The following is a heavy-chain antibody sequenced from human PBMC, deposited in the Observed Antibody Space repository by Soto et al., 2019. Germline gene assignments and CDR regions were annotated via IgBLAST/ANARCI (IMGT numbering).Heavy chain of an antibody. J-gene: IGHJ4*02. CDR1: GGSISSGDYY. Sequence: SETLSLTCTVSGGSISSGDYYWSWIRQPPGKGLEWIGYIYYSGSTYYNPSLKSRVTISVDTSKNQFSLKLSSVTAADTAVYYCAREDGYNYPNDYWGQGTLVTVSS. D-gene: IGHD5-12*01. CDR3: AREDGYNYPNDY. CDR2: IYYSGST. V-gene: IGHV4-30-4*01.